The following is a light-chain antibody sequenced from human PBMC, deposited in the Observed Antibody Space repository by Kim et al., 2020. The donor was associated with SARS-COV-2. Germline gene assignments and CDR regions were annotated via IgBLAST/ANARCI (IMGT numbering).Light chain of an antibody. V-gene: IGKV1-5*03. CDR1: ESINSL. CDR3: QQYKTYPLM. J-gene: IGKJ4*02. CDR2: RAS. Sequence: ASVGDRVTITCRACESINSLLAWFQQKPGKAAKLLVHRASCMLSSVPSRFSGSGSATGFTLTISSLQPDYFGTYYCQQYKTYPLMFGAGTKVDIK.